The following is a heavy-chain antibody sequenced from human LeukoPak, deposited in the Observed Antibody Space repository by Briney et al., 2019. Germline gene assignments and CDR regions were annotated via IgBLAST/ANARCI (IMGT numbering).Heavy chain of an antibody. D-gene: IGHD1-26*01. CDR1: GGSISSYY. CDR3: ARVGSGSYRWRYYFDY. Sequence: SETLSLTCTVSGGSISSYYWSWIRQPPGKGLEWIGYIYYSGSTNYNPSLKSRVTISVDTSKNQFSLKLSSVTAADTAVYYCARVGSGSYRWRYYFDYWGQGTLVTVSS. V-gene: IGHV4-59*01. CDR2: IYYSGST. J-gene: IGHJ4*02.